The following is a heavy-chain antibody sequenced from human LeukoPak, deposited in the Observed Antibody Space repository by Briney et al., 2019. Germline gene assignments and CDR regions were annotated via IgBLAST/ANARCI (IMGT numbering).Heavy chain of an antibody. CDR1: GGSISSHY. D-gene: IGHD2-15*01. CDR2: IYYSGST. Sequence: SETLSLTCTVSGGSISSHYWSWIRQPPGKGLEWIGYIYYSGSTNYNPSLKSRVTISVDTSKNQVSLKLSSVTAADTAVYYCARASGSDAFDIWGQGTMVTVSS. V-gene: IGHV4-59*11. J-gene: IGHJ3*02. CDR3: ARASGSDAFDI.